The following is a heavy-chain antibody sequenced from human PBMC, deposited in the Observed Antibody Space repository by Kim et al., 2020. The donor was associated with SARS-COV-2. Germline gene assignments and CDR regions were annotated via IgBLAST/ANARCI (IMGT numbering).Heavy chain of an antibody. CDR2: ISDGGGRT. J-gene: IGHJ4*02. Sequence: GGSLRLSCAASGFTFSDFYMNWVRQAPGKGLMWVSRISDGGGRTNYADSVKGRFTVSRDNSKNTLYLEMTSLRAEDTALYYCVKRGYTSNAPFDYWGQGT. CDR1: GFTFSDFY. CDR3: VKRGYTSNAPFDY. D-gene: IGHD5-12*01. V-gene: IGHV3-74*01.